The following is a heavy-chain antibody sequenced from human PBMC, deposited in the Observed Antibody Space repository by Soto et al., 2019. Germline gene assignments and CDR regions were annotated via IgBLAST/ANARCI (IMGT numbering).Heavy chain of an antibody. J-gene: IGHJ4*02. CDR2: IVPNVGTV. D-gene: IGHD3-3*01. CDR3: ARRDTSGFLRYFDN. V-gene: IGHV1-69*06. Sequence: QMQLVQSGAEVKKPGSSVKVSCKASGGTLSSFINYPINWVRQAPGQGLEWMGGIVPNVGTVNYAQKFQGRVKITGDKSTGTAYMEVSSLRSEDTALYYCARRDTSGFLRYFDNWGQGTLVTVSS. CDR1: GGTLSSFINYP.